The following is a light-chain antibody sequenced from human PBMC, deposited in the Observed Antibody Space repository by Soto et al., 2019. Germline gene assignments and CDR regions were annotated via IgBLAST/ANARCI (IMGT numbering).Light chain of an antibody. V-gene: IGKV3-20*01. J-gene: IGKJ1*01. CDR1: QSVSGSS. CDR3: QQYGSSPWT. Sequence: EIVLTQSPGTVSLSPGERATLSCRASQSVSGSSFAWYQQKPGQAPRLLLYGSSSRATGIPDRFSGSGSGTAFSLTISRLEPEDFAVYYCQQYGSSPWTFGQGTKVDIK. CDR2: GSS.